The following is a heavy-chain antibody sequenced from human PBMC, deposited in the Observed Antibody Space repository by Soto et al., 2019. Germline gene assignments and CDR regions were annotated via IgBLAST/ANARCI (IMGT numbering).Heavy chain of an antibody. CDR2: ISWNSGSI. D-gene: IGHD5-18*01. J-gene: IGHJ4*02. Sequence: PGGSLRLSCAASGFTFDDYAMHWVRQAPGKGLEWVSGISWNSGSIGYADSVKGRFTISRDNAKNSLYLQMNSLRAEDTALYYCAKTPDTAMVTSNFDYWGQGTLVTVSS. CDR1: GFTFDDYA. CDR3: AKTPDTAMVTSNFDY. V-gene: IGHV3-9*01.